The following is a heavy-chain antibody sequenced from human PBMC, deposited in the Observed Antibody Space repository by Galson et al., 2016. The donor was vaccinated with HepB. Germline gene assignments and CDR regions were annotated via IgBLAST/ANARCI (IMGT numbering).Heavy chain of an antibody. Sequence: SLRLSCAASGFTFSSYDMSWVRQAPGKGLAWVSARSGKGGSTYYEESVEGRFTISRDNSKNPLYPQMNNLRAEDTAVYYCANGNCDGDCYSDFDGCWGQGTLVTVSS. CDR3: ANGNCDGDCYSDFDGC. D-gene: IGHD2-21*02. V-gene: IGHV3-23*01. J-gene: IGHJ4*02. CDR2: RSGKGGST. CDR1: GFTFSSYD.